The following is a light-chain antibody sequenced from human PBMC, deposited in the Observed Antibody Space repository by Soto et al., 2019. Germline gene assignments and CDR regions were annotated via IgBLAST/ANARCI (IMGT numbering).Light chain of an antibody. Sequence: EIQMTQSPSTLSASVGDRVTITCRASQSISSWLAWYQQKPGKAPKLLIYKASSLESWVPSRFSGSGSGTELTLTISSLQPDDFATYHCQQYNSYWTFCQGTKVEIK. CDR3: QQYNSYWT. CDR2: KAS. J-gene: IGKJ1*01. V-gene: IGKV1-5*03. CDR1: QSISSW.